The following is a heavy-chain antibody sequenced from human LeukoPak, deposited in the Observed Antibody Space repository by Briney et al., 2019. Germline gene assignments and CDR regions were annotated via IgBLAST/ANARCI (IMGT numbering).Heavy chain of an antibody. J-gene: IGHJ4*02. CDR1: GGSSSGYY. Sequence: SETLSLTCAVYGGSSSGYYWSWIRQPPGKGLEWIGEINHSGSTNYNPSLKSRVTISVDTSKNQFSLKLSSVTAADTAVYYCARGSHSFKYYYDSSGYYYFDYWGQGTLVTVSS. D-gene: IGHD3-22*01. CDR2: INHSGST. CDR3: ARGSHSFKYYYDSSGYYYFDY. V-gene: IGHV4-34*01.